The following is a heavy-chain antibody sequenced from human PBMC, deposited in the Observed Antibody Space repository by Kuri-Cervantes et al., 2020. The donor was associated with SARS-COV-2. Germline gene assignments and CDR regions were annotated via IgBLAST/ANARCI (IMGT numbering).Heavy chain of an antibody. V-gene: IGHV3-9*01. J-gene: IGHJ3*02. D-gene: IGHD3-9*01. CDR2: ISWNSGSI. CDR3: ARDTVRYKDAFDI. Sequence: GGSLRLSCAASGFTFDDYAMHWVRQAPGKGLEWVSGISWNSGSIGYADSVKGRFTISRDNAKNSLYLQMNSLRAEDTAVYYCARDTVRYKDAFDIWGQGTMVTVSS. CDR1: GFTFDDYA.